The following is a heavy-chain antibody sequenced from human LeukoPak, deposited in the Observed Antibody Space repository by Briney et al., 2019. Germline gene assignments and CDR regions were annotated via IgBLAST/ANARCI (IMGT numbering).Heavy chain of an antibody. CDR1: GFTFSSYA. Sequence: GGSLRLSCAASGFTFSSYAMSWVRQAPGKGLEWVSAISGSGGSTYYADSVKGRFTISRDNSKNTLYPQMNSLRAEDTAVYYCARDKGSSWFDYWGQGTLVTVSS. V-gene: IGHV3-23*01. CDR2: ISGSGGST. D-gene: IGHD6-13*01. CDR3: ARDKGSSWFDY. J-gene: IGHJ4*02.